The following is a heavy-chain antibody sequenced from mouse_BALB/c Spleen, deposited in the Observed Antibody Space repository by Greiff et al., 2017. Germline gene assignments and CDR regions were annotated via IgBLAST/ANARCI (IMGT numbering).Heavy chain of an antibody. D-gene: IGHD1-1*01. Sequence: VQLQQSGAELVKPGASVKLSCKASGYTFTSYYMYWVKQRPGQGLEWIGEINPSNGGTNFNEKFKSKATLTVDKSSSTAYMQLSSLTSEDSAVYYCTRGPYYYGSSYHYFDYWGQGTTLTVSS. V-gene: IGHV1S81*02. CDR1: GYTFTSYY. J-gene: IGHJ2*01. CDR3: TRGPYYYGSSYHYFDY. CDR2: INPSNGGT.